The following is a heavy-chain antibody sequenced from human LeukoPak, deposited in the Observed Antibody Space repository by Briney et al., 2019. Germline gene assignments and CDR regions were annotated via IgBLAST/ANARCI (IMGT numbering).Heavy chain of an antibody. V-gene: IGHV4-34*01. CDR2: INHSGST. CDR1: GGSFSGYY. J-gene: IGHJ4*02. CDR3: ARGGETQWELLYYFDY. D-gene: IGHD1-26*01. Sequence: PSETLSLTCAVYGGSFSGYYWSWIRQPPGKGLEWIGEINHSGSTNYNPSLKSLVTISVDTSKNQFSLKLSSVTAADTAVYYCARGGETQWELLYYFDYWGQGTLVTVSS.